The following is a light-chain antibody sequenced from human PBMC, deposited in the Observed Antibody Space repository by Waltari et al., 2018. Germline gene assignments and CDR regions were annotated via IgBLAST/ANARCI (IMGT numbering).Light chain of an antibody. CDR1: QGISSY. V-gene: IGKV1-8*01. Sequence: AIRMTQSPSSLSASTGDRVTITCRASQGISSYLAWYKQKPGKAPKLLIYAASTLQSGVPSRFSGIGSGTDFTLTISCLQSEDFATYYCQQYYSYPLTFGGGTKVEIK. CDR3: QQYYSYPLT. CDR2: AAS. J-gene: IGKJ4*01.